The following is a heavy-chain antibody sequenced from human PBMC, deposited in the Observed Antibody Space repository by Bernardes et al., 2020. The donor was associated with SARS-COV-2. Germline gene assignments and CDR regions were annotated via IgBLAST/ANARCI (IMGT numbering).Heavy chain of an antibody. Sequence: SETLSLTCTVSGGSINSYYWSWVRQRAGKGLEWIGRIYTSGSTNYNPSLKSRVTMSVDTSKNQFSLRLSSVTAADTAVYYCARVVPYTTSSYYFDYWGQGTLVTVSS. CDR2: IYTSGST. CDR1: GGSINSYY. D-gene: IGHD6-6*01. J-gene: IGHJ4*02. CDR3: ARVVPYTTSSYYFDY. V-gene: IGHV4-4*07.